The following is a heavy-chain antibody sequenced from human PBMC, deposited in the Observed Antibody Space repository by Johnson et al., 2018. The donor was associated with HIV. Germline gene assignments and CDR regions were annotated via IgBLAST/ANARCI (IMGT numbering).Heavy chain of an antibody. V-gene: IGHV3-30*14. CDR3: ARAPRPDAFDI. J-gene: IGHJ3*02. CDR2: LSYDGSNK. Sequence: QVQLVESGGGVVQPGRSLRLSCAASGFTFTNAWMTWVRQAPGKGLEWVAVLSYDGSNKYYADSVQGRFTISRDNSKNTLYLQMNSLSAEDTAVYYCARAPRPDAFDIWGQGTMVTVSS. CDR1: GFTFTNAW.